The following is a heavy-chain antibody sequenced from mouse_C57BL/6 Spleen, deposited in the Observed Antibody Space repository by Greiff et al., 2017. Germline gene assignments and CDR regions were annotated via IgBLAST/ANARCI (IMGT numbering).Heavy chain of an antibody. V-gene: IGHV1-53*01. CDR3: ARGGRDYAMDD. J-gene: IGHJ4*01. CDR1: GYTFTSYW. Sequence: QVHVKQSGTELVKPGASVKLSCKASGYTFTSYWMHWVKQRPGQGLEWIGNINPSNGGTNYNEKFKSKATLTVDQSSSTAYMQLSSLTSEDSAVYYCARGGRDYAMDDWGQGTSVTVSS. D-gene: IGHD3-3*01. CDR2: INPSNGGT.